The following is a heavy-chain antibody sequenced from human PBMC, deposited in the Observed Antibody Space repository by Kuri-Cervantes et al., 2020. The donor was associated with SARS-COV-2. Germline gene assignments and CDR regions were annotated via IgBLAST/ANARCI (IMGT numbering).Heavy chain of an antibody. CDR1: GFSLSTSGVG. Sequence: SGPTLVKPTQTLTLTCTFSGFSLSTSGVGVGWIRQPPGEALEWLGILYWDTDKRYGPSLKSRLTITKDSSKNQVVLTMTNMDPVDTATYYCAHQRLFTDAFDIWGQGTMVTVSS. CDR2: LYWDTDK. CDR3: AHQRLFTDAFDI. D-gene: IGHD5-12*01. J-gene: IGHJ3*02. V-gene: IGHV2-5*05.